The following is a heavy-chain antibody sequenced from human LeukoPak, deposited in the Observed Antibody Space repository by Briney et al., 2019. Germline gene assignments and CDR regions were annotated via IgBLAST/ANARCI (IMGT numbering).Heavy chain of an antibody. CDR3: TRAPYSNYVNLDY. Sequence: GGSLRLSCTASVFGFGDYAMSWVRQAPGKGLEWVGFIRSKAFGGTTEYAASVKGRFTISRDDSKSIAYLQMNSLKTEDTAVYYCTRAPYSNYVNLDYWGQGTLVTVSS. CDR2: IRSKAFGGTT. D-gene: IGHD4-11*01. J-gene: IGHJ4*02. V-gene: IGHV3-49*04. CDR1: VFGFGDYA.